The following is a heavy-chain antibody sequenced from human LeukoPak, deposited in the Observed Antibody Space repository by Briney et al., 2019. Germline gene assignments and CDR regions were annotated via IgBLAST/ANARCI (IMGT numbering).Heavy chain of an antibody. V-gene: IGHV3-7*01. Sequence: GGSLRLSCGASGFPFSGYWMSWVRQAPGKGLEWVANVHKDGSAKRYVDSVKGRFTISRDNAKSSLYLQMNSLRDEDTAVYYCTRDRGFGADDFWGQGSLVSVSS. D-gene: IGHD3-10*01. J-gene: IGHJ4*02. CDR1: GFPFSGYW. CDR3: TRDRGFGADDF. CDR2: VHKDGSAK.